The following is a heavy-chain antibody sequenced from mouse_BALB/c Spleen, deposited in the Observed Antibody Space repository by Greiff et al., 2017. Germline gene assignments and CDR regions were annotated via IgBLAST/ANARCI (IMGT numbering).Heavy chain of an antibody. CDR2: INPNNGGT. D-gene: IGHD1-1*01. V-gene: IGHV1-18*01. CDR3: AKNYYGSSYDAMDY. Sequence: VQLKESGPELVKPGASVKIPCKASGYTFTDYNMDWVKQSHGKSLEWIGDINPNNGGTIYNQKFKGKATLTVDKSSSTAYMELRSLTSEDTAVYYCAKNYYGSSYDAMDYWGQGTSGTVSS. CDR1: GYTFTDYN. J-gene: IGHJ4*01.